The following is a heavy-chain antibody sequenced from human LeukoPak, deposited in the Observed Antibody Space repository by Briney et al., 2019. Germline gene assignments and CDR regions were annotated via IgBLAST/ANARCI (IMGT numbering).Heavy chain of an antibody. CDR3: ARVAPYGSGKPFDY. CDR1: GFTFSDYY. J-gene: IGHJ4*02. CDR2: ISSSSSYT. V-gene: IGHV3-11*05. D-gene: IGHD3-10*01. Sequence: GGSLRLSCAASGFTFSDYYMSWIRQAPGKGLEWVSYISSSSSYTNYAGSVKGRFTISRDNAKNSLYLQMNSLRAEDTAVYYCARVAPYGSGKPFDYWGQGTLVTVSS.